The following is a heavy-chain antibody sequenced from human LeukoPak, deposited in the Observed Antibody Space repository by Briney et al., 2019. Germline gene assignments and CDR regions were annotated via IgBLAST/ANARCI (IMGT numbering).Heavy chain of an antibody. J-gene: IGHJ5*02. D-gene: IGHD3-10*01. CDR3: ARAVALWFGDRPRS. V-gene: IGHV3-74*01. Sequence: GVSLRLSCAASGFTFSSYWMHWVRQAPGKGLVWVSRINSDGSSTSYADSVKGRFTISRDNAKNTLYLQMNSLRAEDTAVYYCARAVALWFGDRPRSWGQGTLVTVSS. CDR1: GFTFSSYW. CDR2: INSDGSST.